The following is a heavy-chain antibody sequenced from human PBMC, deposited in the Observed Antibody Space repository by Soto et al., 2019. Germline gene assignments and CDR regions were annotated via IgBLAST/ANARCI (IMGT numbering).Heavy chain of an antibody. Sequence: EVQLVQSGAEVKKPGESLKISCKASGYTFTGYWIGWVRQMPGKGLEWMGIIYPRVSETKYSPSFRGQVTISADTAISTAYLQCAGLKASDTAIYYCARDLEVPFHVRDTFWYSMDVWGQGTPVSISS. CDR1: GYTFTGYW. J-gene: IGHJ6*02. CDR2: IYPRVSET. D-gene: IGHD2-21*02. V-gene: IGHV5-51*03. CDR3: ARDLEVPFHVRDTFWYSMDV.